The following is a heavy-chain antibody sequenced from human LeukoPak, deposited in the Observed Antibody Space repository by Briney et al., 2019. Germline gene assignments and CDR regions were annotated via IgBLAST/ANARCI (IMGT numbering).Heavy chain of an antibody. D-gene: IGHD3-22*01. CDR1: GYMFTTYG. CDR3: ARAHRPTSYYFDTSNYSPPDFGY. V-gene: IGHV7-4-1*02. J-gene: IGHJ4*02. CDR2: INTKTGNP. Sequence: ASVKVSCKASGYMFTTYGVNWVRQAPGQGLEWMGWINTKTGNPTYGQGFTGRFVFSLDTSVSTAYLQISSLKAEDTAVYFCARAHRPTSYYFDTSNYSPPDFGYWGQGTLVTVSS.